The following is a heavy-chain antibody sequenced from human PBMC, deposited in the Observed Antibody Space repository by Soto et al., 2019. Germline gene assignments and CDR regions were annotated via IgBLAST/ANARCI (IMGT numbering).Heavy chain of an antibody. CDR1: GFTFSSYA. D-gene: IGHD6-13*01. CDR3: AKERAAAGFNDY. Sequence: EVQLLESGGGLVQPGGSLRLSCAASGFTFSSYAMSWVRQAPGKGLEWVSAISGSGGSTYYADSVKGRFTISRDNSKNTLYLQMNSLRSEDTVVYYCAKERAAAGFNDYWGQGTLVTVSS. J-gene: IGHJ4*02. V-gene: IGHV3-23*01. CDR2: ISGSGGST.